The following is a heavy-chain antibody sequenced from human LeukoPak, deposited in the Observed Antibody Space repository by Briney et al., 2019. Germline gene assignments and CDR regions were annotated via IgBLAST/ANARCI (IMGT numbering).Heavy chain of an antibody. CDR2: IYYSGST. Sequence: SETLSLTCTVSGGSISSYYWSWIRPPPGKGLEWIGYIYYSGSTNYNPSLKSRVTISVDTSKNQFSLKLSSVTAADTAVYYCARVLQQWLVIDYWGQGTLVTVSS. CDR3: ARVLQQWLVIDY. CDR1: GGSISSYY. D-gene: IGHD6-19*01. J-gene: IGHJ4*02. V-gene: IGHV4-59*01.